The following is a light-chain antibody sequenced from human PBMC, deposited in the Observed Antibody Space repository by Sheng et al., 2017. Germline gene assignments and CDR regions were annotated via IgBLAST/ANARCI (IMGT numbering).Light chain of an antibody. CDR2: GAS. CDR1: QSVSTN. V-gene: IGKV3-15*01. CDR3: QQYNNWPRT. Sequence: EIVMTQSPATLSVSPGERATLSCRASQSVSTNLAWYQQKGGQAPRLLMYGASTRATGIPARFSGSGSGTEFTLTISSLQSEDFAVYYCQQYNNWPRTFGQGTKWKSN. J-gene: IGKJ1*01.